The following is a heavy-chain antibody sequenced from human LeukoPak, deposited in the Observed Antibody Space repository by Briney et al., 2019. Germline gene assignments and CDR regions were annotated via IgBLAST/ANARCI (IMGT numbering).Heavy chain of an antibody. CDR1: GYTFTGYY. V-gene: IGHV1-2*02. J-gene: IGHJ4*02. D-gene: IGHD3-22*01. CDR3: AREFSYYDSSGAGY. CDR2: INPNSGGT. Sequence: ASVKVSCKASGYTFTGYYMHWVRQAPGQGLEWMGWINPNSGGTNYAQKFQGRVTMTRDTSISTAYMELSSLRSDDTAVYYCAREFSYYDSSGAGYWGQGTLVTVSS.